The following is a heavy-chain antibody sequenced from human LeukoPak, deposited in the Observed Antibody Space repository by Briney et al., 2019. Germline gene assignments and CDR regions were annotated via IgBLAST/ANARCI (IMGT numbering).Heavy chain of an antibody. V-gene: IGHV1-18*01. CDR3: ARAFSDAANYYYYMDV. Sequence: ASVKVSCKASGYTFTSYGISWVRQAPGQGLEWMGWISAYNGNTNYAQKLQGRVTMTTDTSTSTAYMELRSLRSDDTAVYYCARAFSDAANYYYYMDVWGKGTTVTVSS. CDR1: GYTFTSYG. CDR2: ISAYNGNT. D-gene: IGHD6-25*01. J-gene: IGHJ6*03.